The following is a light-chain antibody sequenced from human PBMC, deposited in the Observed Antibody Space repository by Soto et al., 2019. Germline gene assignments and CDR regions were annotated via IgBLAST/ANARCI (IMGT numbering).Light chain of an antibody. CDR3: QQYQLWPLT. CDR1: QSAHNN. J-gene: IGKJ4*01. V-gene: IGKV3-15*01. CDR2: LTS. Sequence: EIVMTQSPATLSVSPGERATLSCRASQSAHNNLAWYQQKPGQAPRLLIYLTSTRATGVPARFSGSGSGTDFTLTISSLQSEDFAFYYCQQYQLWPLTFGGGTKVEIK.